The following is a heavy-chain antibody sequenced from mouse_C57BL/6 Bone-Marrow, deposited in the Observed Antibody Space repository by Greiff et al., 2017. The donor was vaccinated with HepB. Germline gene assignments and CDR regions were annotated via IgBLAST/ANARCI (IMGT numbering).Heavy chain of an antibody. CDR1: DSEVFPIAY. CDR2: ILPSIGRT. V-gene: IGHV15-2*01. D-gene: IGHD2-5*01. Sequence: QVQLKESGSELRSPGSSVKLSCKDFDSEVFPIAYMSWVRQKPGHGFEWIGGILPSIGRTIYGEKFEDKATLDADTLSNTAYLELNSLTSEDSAIYYCARHLYSKEGYYAMDYWGQGTSVTVSS. CDR3: ARHLYSKEGYYAMDY. J-gene: IGHJ4*01.